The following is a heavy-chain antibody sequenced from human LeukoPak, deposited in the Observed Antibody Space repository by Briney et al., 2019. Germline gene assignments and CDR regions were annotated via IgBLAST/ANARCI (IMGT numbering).Heavy chain of an antibody. V-gene: IGHV3-7*01. CDR2: IKQDGSEK. CDR1: GFTFSSYW. J-gene: IGHJ4*02. CDR3: ARDTSTLPIVATDY. Sequence: PGGSLRLSCAASGFTFSSYWMSWVRQAPGKGLEWVANIKQDGSEKYYVDSVKGRFTISRDNAKNSLYLQMNSLRAEDTAVYYCARDTSTLPIVATDYWGQGTLVTVSS. D-gene: IGHD5-12*01.